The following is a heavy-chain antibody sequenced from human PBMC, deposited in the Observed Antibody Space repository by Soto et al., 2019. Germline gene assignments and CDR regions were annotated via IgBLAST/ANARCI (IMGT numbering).Heavy chain of an antibody. V-gene: IGHV3-23*01. CDR1: GFTFSSYA. Sequence: EVQLWESGGGLVQPGGSLRLSCAASGFTFSSYAMSWVRQAPGKGLEWVSVISGGVGTTYYADSVKGRFTISRDNSKNKLYLQMNSLRAEDTAVYYCAKGGQQELIRVWFDPWGQGTLVTVSS. J-gene: IGHJ5*02. D-gene: IGHD6-13*01. CDR2: ISGGVGTT. CDR3: AKGGQQELIRVWFDP.